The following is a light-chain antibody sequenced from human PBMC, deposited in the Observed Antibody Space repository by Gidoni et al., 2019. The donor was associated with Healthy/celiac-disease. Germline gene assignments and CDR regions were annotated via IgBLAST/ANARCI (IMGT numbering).Light chain of an antibody. J-gene: IGKJ3*01. V-gene: IGKV1-9*01. Sequence: DIQLTQSPSFLSASVGDRVTITCRASQGISSYLAWYQQKPGKAPKLLIYAASTLQSGVPSRFSGSGSGTEFTLTISSLQPEDFATYYCQQLNSYAFTFGPGTKVEIQ. CDR2: AAS. CDR1: QGISSY. CDR3: QQLNSYAFT.